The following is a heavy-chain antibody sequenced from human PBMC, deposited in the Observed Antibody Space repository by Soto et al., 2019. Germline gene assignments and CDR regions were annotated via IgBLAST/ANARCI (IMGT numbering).Heavy chain of an antibody. CDR1: CDSITPVSYY. V-gene: IGHV4-39*01. D-gene: IGHD2-21*02. CDR3: ARRTVVTPFYYYYGMDV. Sequence: SETPSLTPHVPCDSITPVSYYRGWVRHPPREGLEWIGSIYYSGSTYYNPSLKSRVTISVDTSKNQFSLKLSSVTAADTAVYYCARRTVVTPFYYYYGMDVWGQGTTVTVSS. J-gene: IGHJ6*02. CDR2: IYYSGST.